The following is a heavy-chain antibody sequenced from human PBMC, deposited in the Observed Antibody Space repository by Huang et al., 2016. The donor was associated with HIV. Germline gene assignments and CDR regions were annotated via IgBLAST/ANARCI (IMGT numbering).Heavy chain of an antibody. CDR1: GYTFIGYY. V-gene: IGHV1-2*02. J-gene: IGHJ5*02. Sequence: QVQLVQSGAEVKKPGASVKVSCKASGYTFIGYYLHWVRQAPGQGLEWMGGINTYSGGTNYAQKFQGRVSRTRETSISTAYMELSRLRSDDTAVYDGARDPTITRTNWFDPWGQGTLVTVSS. CDR2: INTYSGGT. D-gene: IGHD4-4*01. CDR3: ARDPTITRTNWFDP.